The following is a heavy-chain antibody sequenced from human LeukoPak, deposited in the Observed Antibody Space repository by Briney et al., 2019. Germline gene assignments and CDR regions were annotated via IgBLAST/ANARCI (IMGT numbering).Heavy chain of an antibody. CDR3: AKFVGYCSSTSCFDY. Sequence: GGSLRLSCAASGFTFSSYALSWVRQAPGKGLEWVSAISGSGGSTYYADSVKGRFTISRDNSKNTLYLQMNSLRAEDTAVYYCAKFVGYCSSTSCFDYWGQGTLVTVSS. CDR1: GFTFSSYA. D-gene: IGHD2-2*01. V-gene: IGHV3-23*01. CDR2: ISGSGGST. J-gene: IGHJ4*02.